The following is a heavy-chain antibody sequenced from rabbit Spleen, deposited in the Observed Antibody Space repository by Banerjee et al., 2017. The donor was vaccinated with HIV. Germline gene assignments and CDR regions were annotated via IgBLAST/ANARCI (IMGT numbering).Heavy chain of an antibody. CDR2: IYTGSVNSGST. CDR1: GFTISSNYW. J-gene: IGHJ3*01. V-gene: IGHV1S40*01. D-gene: IGHD4-1*01. CDR3: ARDGISFVSSGWGLTRLDL. Sequence: QSLEESGGDLVTPGASLTLTCTASGFTISSNYWICWVRQAPGKGLEWIGCIYTGSVNSGSTYYASWAKGRFTISKASSTTVTLQMTSLTAADTATYFCARDGISFVSSGWGLTRLDLWGQGTLVTVS.